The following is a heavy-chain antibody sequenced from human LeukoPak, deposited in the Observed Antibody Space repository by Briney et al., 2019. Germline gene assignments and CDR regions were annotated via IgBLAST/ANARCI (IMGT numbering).Heavy chain of an antibody. CDR1: GFTFSSYS. Sequence: PGGSLRLSCAASGFTFSSYSMNWVRQAPGKGLEWVSAISGSGGSTYYADSVKGRFTISRDNSKNTLYLQMNSLRAEDTAVYYCAKGDDYYYYYMDVWGKGTTVTVSS. J-gene: IGHJ6*03. CDR2: ISGSGGST. V-gene: IGHV3-23*01. CDR3: AKGDDYYYYYMDV.